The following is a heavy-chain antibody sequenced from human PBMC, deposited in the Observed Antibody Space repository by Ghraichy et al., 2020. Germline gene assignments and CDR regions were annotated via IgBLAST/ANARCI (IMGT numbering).Heavy chain of an antibody. CDR1: GGSVSSGIYY. Sequence: SETLSLTCTVSGGSVSSGIYYWSWIRQPPGKGLEWIGYIYYSGSTNYNPSLKSRVTISVVTSKNQFSLKLSSVTAADTAVYYCARDLMAAASQRFDPWGQGTLVTVSS. CDR3: ARDLMAAASQRFDP. V-gene: IGHV4-61*01. CDR2: IYYSGST. D-gene: IGHD6-13*01. J-gene: IGHJ5*02.